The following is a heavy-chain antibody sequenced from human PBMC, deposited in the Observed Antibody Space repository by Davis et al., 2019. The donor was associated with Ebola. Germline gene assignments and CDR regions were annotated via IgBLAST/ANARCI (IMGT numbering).Heavy chain of an antibody. CDR1: GYSFTSYW. V-gene: IGHV5-51*01. J-gene: IGHJ4*02. CDR2: IYPGDSDI. D-gene: IGHD1-26*01. CDR3: ARQISIVGSVVDY. Sequence: GESLKISCKGSGYSFTSYWIGWVRQMSGKGLEWMGIIYPGDSDIKYSPSFQGQVTISADTSINTAYLQWSSLKASDTAMYYCARQISIVGSVVDYWGQGTLVTVSS.